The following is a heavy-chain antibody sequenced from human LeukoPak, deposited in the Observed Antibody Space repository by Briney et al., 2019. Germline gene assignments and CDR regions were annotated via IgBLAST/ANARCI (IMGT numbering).Heavy chain of an antibody. J-gene: IGHJ6*02. V-gene: IGHV1-18*01. Sequence: ASVKVSCKASGYTFTSYGISWVRQAPGQGLEWMGWISAYNGNTNYAQKLQGRVTMTTDTSTSTAYMELRSLRSDDTAAYYCARRPPQNYNILTGYSPHYYYYGMDVWGQGTTVTVSS. D-gene: IGHD3-9*01. CDR1: GYTFTSYG. CDR2: ISAYNGNT. CDR3: ARRPPQNYNILTGYSPHYYYYGMDV.